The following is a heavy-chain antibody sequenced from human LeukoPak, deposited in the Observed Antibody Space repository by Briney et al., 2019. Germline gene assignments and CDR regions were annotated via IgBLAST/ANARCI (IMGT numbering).Heavy chain of an antibody. Sequence: HPGGSLRLSCAASGFTFRHFAMNWVRQASGKGLEWVGRITTKANRYATAYAASLKGRFTISRHDSKNTAYLQMNSLRTEDTAVYYCTTYKSGHYWGQGTLVTVSS. CDR2: ITTKANRYAT. V-gene: IGHV3-73*01. CDR3: TTYKSGHY. J-gene: IGHJ4*02. CDR1: GFTFRHFA. D-gene: IGHD3-3*01.